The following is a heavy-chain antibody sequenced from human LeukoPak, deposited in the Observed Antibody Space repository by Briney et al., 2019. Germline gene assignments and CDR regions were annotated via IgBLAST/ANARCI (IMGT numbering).Heavy chain of an antibody. CDR1: GFTFSSYS. D-gene: IGHD2-2*01. Sequence: GGSLRLSCAASGFTFSSYSMHWVRQAPGKGLEWVSIISSDGSNERCADSVKGRFTISRDNSRNTLYLQMNTLRPEDTAVYYCAREKYCTRTDCLHGRFYFDLWGQGTLVTVSA. CDR3: AREKYCTRTDCLHGRFYFDL. CDR2: ISSDGSNE. J-gene: IGHJ4*02. V-gene: IGHV3-30*03.